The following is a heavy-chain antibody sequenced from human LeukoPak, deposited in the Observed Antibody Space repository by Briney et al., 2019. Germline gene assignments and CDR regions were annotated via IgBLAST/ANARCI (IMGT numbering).Heavy chain of an antibody. Sequence: GGSLRLSCAASGFTFSGYSMNWVRQAPGKGLEWVSYISSSSSTIYYADSVKGRFTISRDNAKNSLYLQMNSLRAEDTAVYYCARGYSGSYYPFDYWGQGTLVTVSS. CDR2: ISSSSSTI. D-gene: IGHD1-26*01. CDR3: ARGYSGSYYPFDY. CDR1: GFTFSGYS. J-gene: IGHJ4*02. V-gene: IGHV3-48*01.